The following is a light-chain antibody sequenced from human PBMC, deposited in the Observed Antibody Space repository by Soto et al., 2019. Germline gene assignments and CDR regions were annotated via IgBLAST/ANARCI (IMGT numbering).Light chain of an antibody. J-gene: IGKJ1*01. CDR2: DAS. CDR1: QSASTF. V-gene: IGKV1-5*01. CDR3: QQYNRYAVT. Sequence: DIQMTQSPSTLSASVGDRVTITGRASQSASTFLAWYQQKPGQAPKLLIYDASTLQSGVPSRFSASGSGTEFALTISGLQPDDFAVYYCQQYNRYAVTFGQGTKVDIK.